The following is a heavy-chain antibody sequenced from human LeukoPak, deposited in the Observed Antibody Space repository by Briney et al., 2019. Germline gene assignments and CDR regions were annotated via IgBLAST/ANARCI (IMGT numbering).Heavy chain of an antibody. CDR3: ARVGRSSDY. Sequence: SETLSLTCTVSGGSISSYYWSWIRQPPGKGLEWIGYIYYSGSTNYNPSLKSRVTISVDTSKNQFSLKLSSVTAADTAVYYRARVGRSSDYWGQGTLVTVSS. V-gene: IGHV4-59*01. J-gene: IGHJ4*02. CDR1: GGSISSYY. CDR2: IYYSGST.